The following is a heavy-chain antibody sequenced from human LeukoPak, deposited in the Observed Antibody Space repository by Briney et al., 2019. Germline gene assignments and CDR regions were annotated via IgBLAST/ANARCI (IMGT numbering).Heavy chain of an antibody. Sequence: GGSLRLSCTTPKFNFRNYDLTWVRQTPGKELEWVSSISGNGGNTQYAASVQGRFTISRDNSKNTLYLQMNSLGGEDTAVYYCAKDPNGDYIGAFDIWGQGTMVTVSS. CDR3: AKDPNGDYIGAFDI. J-gene: IGHJ3*02. V-gene: IGHV3-23*01. CDR2: ISGNGGNT. CDR1: KFNFRNYD. D-gene: IGHD4-17*01.